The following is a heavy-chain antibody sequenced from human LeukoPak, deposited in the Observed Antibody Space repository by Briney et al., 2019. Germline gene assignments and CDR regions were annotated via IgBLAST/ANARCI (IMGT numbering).Heavy chain of an antibody. V-gene: IGHV3-21*01. CDR2: ISSSSSYI. Sequence: GGSLRLSCAASGFTFSSYNMNRVRQAPGKGLEWVSSISSSSSYIYYADSVKGRFTISRDNAQNSLYLQMNSLRAEDTAVYYCASVPDYDFWSGYYYWGQGTLVTVSS. D-gene: IGHD3-3*01. CDR1: GFTFSSYN. CDR3: ASVPDYDFWSGYYY. J-gene: IGHJ4*02.